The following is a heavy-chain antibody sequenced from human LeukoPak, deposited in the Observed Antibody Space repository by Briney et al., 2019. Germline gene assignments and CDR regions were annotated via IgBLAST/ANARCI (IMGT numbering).Heavy chain of an antibody. D-gene: IGHD3/OR15-3a*01. V-gene: IGHV4-31*03. CDR3: ARDGLASFDY. CDR1: GGSISSGGYY. J-gene: IGHJ4*02. Sequence: SETLSLTCTVSGGSISSGGYYWSWIRQHPGKGLEWIGYVYYSGSTYYNPSLKSRVTISVDTSKNQFSLKLSSVTAADTAVYYCARDGLASFDYWGQGTLVTVSS. CDR2: VYYSGST.